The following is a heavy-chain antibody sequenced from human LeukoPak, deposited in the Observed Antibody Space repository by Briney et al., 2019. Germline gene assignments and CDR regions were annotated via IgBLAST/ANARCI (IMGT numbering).Heavy chain of an antibody. V-gene: IGHV4-31*03. J-gene: IGHJ6*02. CDR3: AREARHMVRGVSYYYGMDV. CDR1: GGSISSGGYY. Sequence: SETLSLTCTVSGGSISSGGYYWSWIRQQPGKGLEWFGYIYYSGSTYYNPSLKSRVTISVDTSKKQFSLKLSSVTAADTAVYYCAREARHMVRGVSYYYGMDVWGQGTTVTVSS. CDR2: IYYSGST. D-gene: IGHD3-10*01.